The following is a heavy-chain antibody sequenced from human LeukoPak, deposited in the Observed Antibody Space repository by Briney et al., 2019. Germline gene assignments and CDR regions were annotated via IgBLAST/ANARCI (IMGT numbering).Heavy chain of an antibody. CDR2: ISSSGSTI. CDR3: ARMGDPYSSGWYDGDY. J-gene: IGHJ4*02. CDR1: GVTFSSYE. D-gene: IGHD6-19*01. V-gene: IGHV3-48*03. Sequence: GGSLRLSCAASGVTFSSYEMNWVRQAPGKGLEWVSYISSSGSTIYYADSVKGRFTISRDNAKNSLYLQMNSLRAEDTAVYYCARMGDPYSSGWYDGDYWGQGTLVTVSS.